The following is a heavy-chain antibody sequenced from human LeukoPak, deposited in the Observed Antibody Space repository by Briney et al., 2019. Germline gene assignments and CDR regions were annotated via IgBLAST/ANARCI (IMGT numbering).Heavy chain of an antibody. V-gene: IGHV3-74*03. CDR2: IKSAGSSI. D-gene: IGHD4-23*01. J-gene: IGHJ4*02. Sequence: GGSLRLSWAASGXTFSGYWMHWVRQAPGKGLVWVSRIKSAGSSIMYADSVKGRFTISRDNAKNTLYLQMNSLRAEDTAVYYCARDLDYGGKSNFDYWGQGTLVTVSS. CDR1: GXTFSGYW. CDR3: ARDLDYGGKSNFDY.